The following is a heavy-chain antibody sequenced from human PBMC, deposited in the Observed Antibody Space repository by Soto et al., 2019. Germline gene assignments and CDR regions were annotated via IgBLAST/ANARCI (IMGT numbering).Heavy chain of an antibody. J-gene: IGHJ6*02. D-gene: IGHD2-2*02. CDR2: ISGSGGST. CDR1: GFTFSSYA. CDR3: AKEARYCSSTSCYTRYYYYGMDV. V-gene: IGHV3-23*01. Sequence: PVGSLRLSCAASGFTFSSYAMSWVRQAPGKGLEWVSAISGSGGSTYYADSVKGRFTISRDNSKNTLYLQMNSLRAEDTAVYYCAKEARYCSSTSCYTRYYYYGMDVWGQGTTVTVSS.